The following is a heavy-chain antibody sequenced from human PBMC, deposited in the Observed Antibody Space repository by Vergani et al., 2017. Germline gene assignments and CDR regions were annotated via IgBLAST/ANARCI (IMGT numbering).Heavy chain of an antibody. CDR2: IYYSGST. J-gene: IGHJ4*02. Sequence: QLQLQESGPGLVKPSETLSLTCTVSGGSISSSSYYWGWIRQPPGKGLEWFGSIYYSGSTYYNPSLKSRVTISVDTSKNQFSLKLSSVTAADTAVYYCARITAMIVVVIFDYWGQGTLVTVSS. CDR3: ARITAMIVVVIFDY. D-gene: IGHD3-22*01. V-gene: IGHV4-39*01. CDR1: GGSISSSSYY.